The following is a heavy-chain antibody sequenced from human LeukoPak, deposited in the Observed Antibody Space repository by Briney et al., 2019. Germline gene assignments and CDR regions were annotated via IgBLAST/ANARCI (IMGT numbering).Heavy chain of an antibody. V-gene: IGHV4-39*01. Sequence: SETLSLTCTVSGGSISSSSYYWGWTRQPPGKGLEWIGSIYYSGSTYYNPSLKSRVTISVDTSKNQFSLKLSSVTAADTAVYYCARHRTDENYDSSGYSHFDYWGQGTLVTVSS. J-gene: IGHJ4*02. CDR1: GGSISSSSYY. CDR3: ARHRTDENYDSSGYSHFDY. D-gene: IGHD3-22*01. CDR2: IYYSGST.